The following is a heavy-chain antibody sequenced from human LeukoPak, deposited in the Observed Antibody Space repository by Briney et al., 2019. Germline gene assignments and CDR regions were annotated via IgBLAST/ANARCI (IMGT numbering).Heavy chain of an antibody. CDR1: GYTFTSYG. J-gene: IGHJ5*02. CDR3: ATQSYHWNDVGPFDP. D-gene: IGHD1-1*01. V-gene: IGHV1-18*01. Sequence: ASVKVSCKASGYTFTSYGISWVRQAPGQGLEWMGWISAYNGNTNYAQKLQGRVTMTTDTSTSTAYMELRSLRSDDTAVYYCATQSYHWNDVGPFDPWGQGTLVTVSS. CDR2: ISAYNGNT.